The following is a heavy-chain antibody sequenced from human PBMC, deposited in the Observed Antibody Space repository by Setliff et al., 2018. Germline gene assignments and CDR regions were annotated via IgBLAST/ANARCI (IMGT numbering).Heavy chain of an antibody. CDR2: IKQDGSEK. Sequence: GGSLRLSCAASGFTFSSYWRSWVRQAPGKGLEWVAKIKQDGSEKYYVDSVKGRLTISRDNSKNSVFLQMNSLRVEDTAVYYCARVHYETSTYSPTLFDHWGQGALVTVSS. V-gene: IGHV3-7*03. CDR3: ARVHYETSTYSPTLFDH. CDR1: GFTFSSYW. J-gene: IGHJ4*02. D-gene: IGHD3-22*01.